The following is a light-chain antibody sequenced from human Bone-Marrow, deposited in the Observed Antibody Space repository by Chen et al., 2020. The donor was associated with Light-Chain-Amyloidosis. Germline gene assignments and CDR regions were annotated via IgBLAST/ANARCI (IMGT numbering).Light chain of an antibody. Sequence: DIVMTQSPLSLPVTPGEPASISCRSSQSLLYSNGDNYLDWYLQKPGQSPQLLIYLGSNRASGVPDRFSGSGAGTDFTLKISRVEAEDVGVYYCMQALQTPRSFGQGTRLEIK. CDR1: QSLLYSNGDNY. V-gene: IGKV2-28*01. CDR3: MQALQTPRS. J-gene: IGKJ2*03. CDR2: LGS.